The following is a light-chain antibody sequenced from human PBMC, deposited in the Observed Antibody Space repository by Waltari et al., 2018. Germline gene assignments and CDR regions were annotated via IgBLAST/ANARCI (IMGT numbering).Light chain of an antibody. CDR2: GAS. J-gene: IGKJ5*01. V-gene: IGKV3D-15*01. CDR3: HQYAHRRT. Sequence: EVVLTQSPGTLSLSLGERATLSCRASQSVGSSLAWYQQRPGQAPRLLLYGASTRATGIPARFSGSGSGTDFTLTISSLQSEDLAIYFCHQYAHRRTFGQGTRLHIK. CDR1: QSVGSS.